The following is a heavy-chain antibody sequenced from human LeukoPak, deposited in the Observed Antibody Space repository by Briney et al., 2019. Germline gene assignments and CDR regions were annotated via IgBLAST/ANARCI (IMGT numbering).Heavy chain of an antibody. CDR3: AREREGPGEQGFDY. CDR1: GFTFSSYG. D-gene: IGHD1-26*01. V-gene: IGHV3-33*01. Sequence: PGRSLRLSCAASGFTFSSYGMHWVRQAPGKGLEWVAVIWYDGSNKYYADSVKGRFTISRDNSKNTLYLQMNSLRAEDTAVYYCAREREGPGEQGFDYWGQGTLVTVSS. CDR2: IWYDGSNK. J-gene: IGHJ4*02.